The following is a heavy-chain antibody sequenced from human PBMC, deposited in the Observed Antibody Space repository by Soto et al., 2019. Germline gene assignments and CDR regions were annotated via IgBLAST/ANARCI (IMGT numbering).Heavy chain of an antibody. Sequence: PSETLSLTCSVSGDSITTNGYYWVWIRQPPGKGLQWIGNVYSTGSTFSHPSLTSRVFISVDTSKNKFSLRLTSVTAADTAVYYCARSHYTYGLLIDYWGPGIMVTSPQ. CDR3: ARSHYTYGLLIDY. D-gene: IGHD2-8*01. J-gene: IGHJ4*02. CDR1: GDSITTNGYY. CDR2: VYSTGST. V-gene: IGHV4-39*01.